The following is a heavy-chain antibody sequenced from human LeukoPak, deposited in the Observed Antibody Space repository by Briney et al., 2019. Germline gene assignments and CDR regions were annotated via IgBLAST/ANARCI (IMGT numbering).Heavy chain of an antibody. D-gene: IGHD1-26*01. V-gene: IGHV1-69*04. CDR1: GGTFSSYA. CDR3: ARPHYYRSTQT. CDR2: IIPILGIA. J-gene: IGHJ4*02. Sequence: ASVKVSCKASGGTFSSYAISWVRQAPGQGLEWMGRIIPILGIANYAQKFQGRATITEDKSTSTAYMELSSLRSEDTPVYYCARPHYYRSTQTWGQGTLVTVSS.